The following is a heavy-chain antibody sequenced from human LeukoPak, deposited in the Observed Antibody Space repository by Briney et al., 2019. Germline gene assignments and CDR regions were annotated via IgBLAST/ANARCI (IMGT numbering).Heavy chain of an antibody. Sequence: PSQTLSLTCAISGDSVSSNSATWNWIRQPPSRGLEWLGRTYYRSKWYNEYAPSVKGRIAFNADISKNQFSLQLNSVTPEDTAEYYCARALSRYFDYWGQGTLVAVSS. D-gene: IGHD5/OR15-5a*01. CDR2: TYYRSKWYN. CDR1: GDSVSSNSAT. CDR3: ARALSRYFDY. J-gene: IGHJ4*02. V-gene: IGHV6-1*01.